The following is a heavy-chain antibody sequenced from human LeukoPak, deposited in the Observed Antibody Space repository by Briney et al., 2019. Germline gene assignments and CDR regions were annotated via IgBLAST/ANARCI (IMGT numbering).Heavy chain of an antibody. D-gene: IGHD6-13*01. CDR3: ARDRASAAAADYYFDY. CDR1: GFTFSSYG. V-gene: IGHV3-33*01. Sequence: GGSLRLSCAASGFTFSSYGMHWVRQAPGKGLEWVAVIWYDGSNKYYADSVKGRFTISRDNSKNTLYLQMNSLRAEDTAVYYCARDRASAAAADYYFDYWSQGTLVTVSS. CDR2: IWYDGSNK. J-gene: IGHJ4*02.